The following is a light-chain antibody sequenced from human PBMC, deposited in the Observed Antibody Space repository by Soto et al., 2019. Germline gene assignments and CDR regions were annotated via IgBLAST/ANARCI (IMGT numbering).Light chain of an antibody. V-gene: IGLV2-8*01. CDR2: EVS. CDR1: SSDVGGYNY. CDR3: SSYAGSNNVV. Sequence: QSALTQPPSASGSPGQSVTISCTGTSSDVGGYNYVSWYQQHPGKAPKLMIYEVSKRPSGVPDRFSGSKSGNTASLTVFGLQADDEADYYCSSYAGSNNVVFGGGTKLTVL. J-gene: IGLJ2*01.